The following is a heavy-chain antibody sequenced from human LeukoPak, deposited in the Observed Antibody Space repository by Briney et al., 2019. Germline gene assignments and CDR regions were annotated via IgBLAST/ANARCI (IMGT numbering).Heavy chain of an antibody. CDR1: GYTFTGYY. Sequence: ASVKVSCKASGYTFTGYYMHWVRQAPGQGLEWMGWINPNSGGTNYAQKFQGRVTMTRDTSISTAYMELSRLTSDDTAVFYCARVVGYSTSYYGRFDPWGQGTLVTVSS. D-gene: IGHD6-13*01. V-gene: IGHV1-2*02. J-gene: IGHJ5*02. CDR2: INPNSGGT. CDR3: ARVVGYSTSYYGRFDP.